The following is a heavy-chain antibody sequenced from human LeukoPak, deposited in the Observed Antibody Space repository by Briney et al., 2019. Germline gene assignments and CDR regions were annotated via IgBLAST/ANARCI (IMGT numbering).Heavy chain of an antibody. V-gene: IGHV4-59*01. J-gene: IGHJ4*02. CDR1: GGSISSYY. Sequence: PSETLSLTCTVSGGSISSYYWSWIRQPPGKGLEWIGYIYYTGSTNYSPSLKSRVTISVDTSKNQFSLKLSSVTAADTALYYCARVDYDGSGYNFDFWGQGILVTVSS. CDR2: IYYTGST. CDR3: ARVDYDGSGYNFDF. D-gene: IGHD3-22*01.